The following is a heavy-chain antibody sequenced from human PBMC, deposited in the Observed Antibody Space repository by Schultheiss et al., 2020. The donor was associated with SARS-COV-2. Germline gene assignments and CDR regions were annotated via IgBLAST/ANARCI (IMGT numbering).Heavy chain of an antibody. Sequence: GASLKISCAASGFTFSSYGMHWVRQAPGKGLEWVAVISYDGNNKYYADSVKGRFTISRDNSKNTLYLQMNSLRTEDTAVYYCTGDSGQGYAMDVWGQGTTVTVSS. D-gene: IGHD2-15*01. J-gene: IGHJ6*02. V-gene: IGHV3-30*03. CDR1: GFTFSSYG. CDR3: TGDSGQGYAMDV. CDR2: ISYDGNNK.